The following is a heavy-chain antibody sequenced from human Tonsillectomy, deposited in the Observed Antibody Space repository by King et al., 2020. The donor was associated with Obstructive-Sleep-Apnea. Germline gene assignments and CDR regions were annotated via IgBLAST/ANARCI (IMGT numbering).Heavy chain of an antibody. CDR3: AKDKDSIAY. J-gene: IGHJ4*02. CDR1: GFSFTYYA. V-gene: IGHV3-30*02. D-gene: IGHD6-13*01. Sequence: QLVQSGGGVVQPGGSLRLSCAASGFSFTYYAMHWVRQAPGKGLEWGTFIGYVGSNKYYADSVKGRFTISSDNSKNTLYLQMNNLRAEDTAVYYCAKDKDSIAYWGQGTLVTVSS. CDR2: IGYVGSNK.